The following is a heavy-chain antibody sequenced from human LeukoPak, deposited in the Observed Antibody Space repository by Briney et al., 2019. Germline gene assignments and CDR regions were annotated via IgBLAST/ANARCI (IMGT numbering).Heavy chain of an antibody. J-gene: IGHJ4*02. CDR3: AREQTRGGDLDY. V-gene: IGHV3-21*01. CDR1: GFTFSTYN. Sequence: PGGSLRLSCAASGFTFSTYNMNWVRQAPGKGLEWVSSISSTSSYIYYADSVKGRFTISRDNAKNSLYLQMFSLRVEDTAVYYCAREQTRGGDLDYWGQGAQTTVSS. CDR2: ISSTSSYI. D-gene: IGHD2-21*02.